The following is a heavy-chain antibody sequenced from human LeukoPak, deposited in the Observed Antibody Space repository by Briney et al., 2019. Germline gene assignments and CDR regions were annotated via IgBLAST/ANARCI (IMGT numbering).Heavy chain of an antibody. J-gene: IGHJ3*02. Sequence: KAGGSLRLSCSASGFTFSAYYMSWIRQAPGKGLEWVSFISSSGTTTYHADSMKGRFTISRDNAKNSLYLQLNSLRAEDTAVYYCARESGGDLGEAFDIWGQGTMVTVSS. D-gene: IGHD1-26*01. CDR3: ARESGGDLGEAFDI. V-gene: IGHV3-11*04. CDR2: ISSSGTTT. CDR1: GFTFSAYY.